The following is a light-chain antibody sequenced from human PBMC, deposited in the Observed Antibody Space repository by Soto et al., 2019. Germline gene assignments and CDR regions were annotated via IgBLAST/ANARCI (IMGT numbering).Light chain of an antibody. J-gene: IGKJ1*01. CDR1: QSISNS. CDR3: EQYNNYWT. CDR2: KAS. Sequence: DIQMTQSPSTLSASVGDRVTITCRATQSISNSLAWYQQKPGKAPKLLIYKASSLESGVPSRFSGRGSGTESALTITSLQPDDFATYYCEQYNNYWTFGQGTKVEIK. V-gene: IGKV1-5*03.